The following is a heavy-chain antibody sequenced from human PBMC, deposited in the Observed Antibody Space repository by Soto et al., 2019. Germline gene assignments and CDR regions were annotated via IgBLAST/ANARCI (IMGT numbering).Heavy chain of an antibody. Sequence: EVQLVESGGGLVQPGGSLRLSCAASGFTFSSYDMHWVRQATGKGLEWVSAIGTAGDTYYPGSVKGRFTISRENAKNSVYLQMNSLRAEDTAVYYCARDLTGTKNGMDVWGQGTTVTVSS. D-gene: IGHD1-7*01. CDR2: IGTAGDT. V-gene: IGHV3-13*01. CDR1: GFTFSSYD. CDR3: ARDLTGTKNGMDV. J-gene: IGHJ6*02.